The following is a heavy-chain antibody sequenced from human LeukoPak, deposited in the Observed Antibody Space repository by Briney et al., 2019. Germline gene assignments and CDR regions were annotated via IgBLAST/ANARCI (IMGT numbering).Heavy chain of an antibody. CDR3: ARQKRTMGYCSSTSCRGPFDY. CDR1: GGSISSSSYY. Sequence: SETLSLTCTVSGGSISSSSYYWGWIRQPPGKGLEWIGSIYYSGSTYYNPSLKSRVTISVDTSKKQFSLKLSSVTAADTAVYSCARQKRTMGYCSSTSCRGPFDYWGQGTLVTVSS. V-gene: IGHV4-39*01. J-gene: IGHJ4*02. D-gene: IGHD2-2*01. CDR2: IYYSGST.